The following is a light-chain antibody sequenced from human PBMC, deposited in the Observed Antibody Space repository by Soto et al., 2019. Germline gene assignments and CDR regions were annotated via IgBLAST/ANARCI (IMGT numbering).Light chain of an antibody. CDR3: QQTTTFPLT. CDR2: RAS. CDR1: QGITSW. J-gene: IGKJ4*01. Sequence: DIQMTQSPSSVSASVGDRVTITCRASQGITSWVAWYQQKPGKAPKLLIYRASNLQSGVPSRFSGSGSGTDFTLTISGLQHADFATYYCQQTTTFPLTFGGGTKVEIK. V-gene: IGKV1-12*01.